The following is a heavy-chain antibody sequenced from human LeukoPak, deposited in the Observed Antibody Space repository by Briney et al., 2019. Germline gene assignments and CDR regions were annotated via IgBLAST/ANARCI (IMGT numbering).Heavy chain of an antibody. CDR3: ARGNCSGGSCYRHGNWFDP. CDR1: GGSISSSNW. Sequence: PSETLSLTCAVSGGSISSSNWWSWVRQPPGKGLEWIEEIYHSGSTNYNPSLKSRVTISVDKSKNQFSLKLSSVTAADTAVYYCARGNCSGGSCYRHGNWFDPWGQGTLVTVSS. D-gene: IGHD2-15*01. V-gene: IGHV4-4*02. J-gene: IGHJ5*02. CDR2: IYHSGST.